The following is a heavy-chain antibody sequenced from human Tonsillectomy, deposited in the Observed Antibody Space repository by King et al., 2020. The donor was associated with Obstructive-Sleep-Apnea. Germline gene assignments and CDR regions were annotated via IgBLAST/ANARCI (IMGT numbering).Heavy chain of an antibody. V-gene: IGHV3-7*01. CDR1: GFTFSSYW. J-gene: IGHJ4*02. D-gene: IGHD4-17*01. CDR3: AREDRDYGDYGFDY. Sequence: VQLVESGGGVVQPGESLRLSCAASGFTFSSYWMAWVRQAPGQGLEWVAKIKQDVSEEYYVDSVKGRFTIYRDNAKKSLYQQMNSLRDEDTGVYYCAREDRDYGDYGFDYWGQGTLVTVSS. CDR2: IKQDVSEE.